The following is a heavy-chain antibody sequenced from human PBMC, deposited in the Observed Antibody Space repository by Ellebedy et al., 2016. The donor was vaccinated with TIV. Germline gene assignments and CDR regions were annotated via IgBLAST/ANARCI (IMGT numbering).Heavy chain of an antibody. CDR2: IYYSGST. Sequence: SETLSLTCTVSGGSISSSSYYWGWIRQPPGKGLEWIGSIYYSGSTYYNPSLKSRVTISVDTSKNQFSLKLSSVTAADTAVYYCARHNCSGGSCYSRYYYYGMDVWGQGTTVTVSS. D-gene: IGHD2-15*01. V-gene: IGHV4-39*01. J-gene: IGHJ6*02. CDR1: GGSISSSSYY. CDR3: ARHNCSGGSCYSRYYYYGMDV.